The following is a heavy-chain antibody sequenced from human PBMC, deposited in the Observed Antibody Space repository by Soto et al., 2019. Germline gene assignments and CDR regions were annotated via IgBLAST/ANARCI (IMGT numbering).Heavy chain of an antibody. J-gene: IGHJ4*02. CDR1: NYSISSGYH. Sequence: SETLSLTCIVSNYSISSGYHWGWIRQPPGKGLEGIGTIYQSGNTYQNPSLKSRVILSIDTSKNQFSLNLRNVTAADTAVYYCVRGKVNFDFWGKGILVTV. CDR3: VRGKVNFDF. CDR2: IYQSGNT. V-gene: IGHV4-38-2*02.